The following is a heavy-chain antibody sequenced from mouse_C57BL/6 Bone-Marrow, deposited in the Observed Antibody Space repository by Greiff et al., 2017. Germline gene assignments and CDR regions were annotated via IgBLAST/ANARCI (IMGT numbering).Heavy chain of an antibody. V-gene: IGHV5-12*01. CDR3: ARHSDY. CDR2: ISNGGGST. Sequence: EVHLVESGGGLVQPGGSLKLSCAASGFTFSDYYMYWVRQTPEKRLEWVAYISNGGGSTYYPDTVKGRFTISRDNAKHTLYLQMSRLKSEDTAMYYCARHSDYWGQGTSVTVSS. J-gene: IGHJ4*01. CDR1: GFTFSDYY.